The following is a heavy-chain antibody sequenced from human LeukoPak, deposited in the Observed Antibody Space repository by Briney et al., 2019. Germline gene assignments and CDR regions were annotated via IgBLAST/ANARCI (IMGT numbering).Heavy chain of an antibody. V-gene: IGHV4-61*01. D-gene: IGHD5-24*01. CDR3: ARGEMATIEDAFDI. J-gene: IGHJ3*02. Sequence: SETLSLTYTVSGGSISSSSYYWSWIRQPPGKGLEWIGYIYYSGSTNYNSSLKSRVTISLDTSKNQFSLKLSSVTAADTAIYYCARGEMATIEDAFDIWGQGTMVTVSS. CDR1: GGSISSSSYY. CDR2: IYYSGST.